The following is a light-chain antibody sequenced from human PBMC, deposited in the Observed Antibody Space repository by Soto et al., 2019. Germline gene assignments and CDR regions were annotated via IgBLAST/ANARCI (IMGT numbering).Light chain of an antibody. Sequence: EIVLTQSPATLSLSPGERATLSCRASQSVSSYLAWYQQKPGQAPRLLIYDASSRATGIPARFSGSGSGTDFTLTISSLEPEDFAVYYGQQRDNWRFTFGPGTKVDIK. CDR1: QSVSSY. CDR2: DAS. CDR3: QQRDNWRFT. J-gene: IGKJ3*01. V-gene: IGKV3-11*01.